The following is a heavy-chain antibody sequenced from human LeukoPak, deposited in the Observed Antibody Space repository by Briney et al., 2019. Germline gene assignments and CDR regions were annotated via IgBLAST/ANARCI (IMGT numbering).Heavy chain of an antibody. V-gene: IGHV4-39*07. CDR3: ARETSQKGAHYMDV. CDR1: GVSISSGSNY. Sequence: SETLSLACSVSGVSISSGSNYWGWIRQPPGTTLEWIGSIYSSGSTYYNSSLKSRVTISVDTSKNQFSLKLSSVTASDTAVYYCARETSQKGAHYMDVWGKGTTVTISS. CDR2: IYSSGST. D-gene: IGHD3-16*01. J-gene: IGHJ6*03.